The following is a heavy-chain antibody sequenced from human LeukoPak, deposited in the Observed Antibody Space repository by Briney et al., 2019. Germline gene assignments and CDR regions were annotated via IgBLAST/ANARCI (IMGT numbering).Heavy chain of an antibody. D-gene: IGHD6-13*01. CDR1: GGSISSYY. V-gene: IGHV4-4*07. CDR3: ARDDVGIAAAGGIY. J-gene: IGHJ4*02. CDR2: IYTRGST. Sequence: PSETLSLTCTVSGGSISSYYWTWVRQPAGKGLEWIGRIYTRGSTTYNPSLQSRVTISLDTSKNLFSLNLRSVTAADTAVYYCARDDVGIAAAGGIYWGQGTLVTVSS.